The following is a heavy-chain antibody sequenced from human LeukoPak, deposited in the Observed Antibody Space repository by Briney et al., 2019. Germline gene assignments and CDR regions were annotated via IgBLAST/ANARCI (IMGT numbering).Heavy chain of an antibody. CDR3: ARDYYMGIVDQ. Sequence: GGSLRLSCTASGFIFSSYSMNWVRQAPGKGLVWVSVISKDGSTSIYADSVRGRLTISRDNAKNTLYLQMNSLRVEDTSVYYCARDYYMGIVDQWGQGTRVTVSS. CDR2: ISKDGSTS. D-gene: IGHD3-22*01. CDR1: GFIFSSYS. V-gene: IGHV3-74*01. J-gene: IGHJ5*02.